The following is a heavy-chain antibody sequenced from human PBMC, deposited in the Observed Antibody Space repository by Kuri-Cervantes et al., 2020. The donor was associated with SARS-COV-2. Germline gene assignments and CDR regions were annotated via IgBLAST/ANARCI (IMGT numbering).Heavy chain of an antibody. CDR3: TRDDFWSGYYTS. J-gene: IGHJ5*02. Sequence: GGSLRLSCTASGFTFGDYAMSWVRQAPGKGLEWVGFIRSKAYGGTTEYAASVKGRFTISRDDSKSIAYLQMNSLKTKDTAVYYCTRDDFWSGYYTSWGQGTLVTVSS. V-gene: IGHV3-49*04. CDR1: GFTFGDYA. CDR2: IRSKAYGGTT. D-gene: IGHD3-3*01.